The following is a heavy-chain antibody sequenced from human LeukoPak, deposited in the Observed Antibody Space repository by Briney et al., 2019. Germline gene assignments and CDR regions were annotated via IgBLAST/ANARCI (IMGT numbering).Heavy chain of an antibody. CDR2: ISVSGGST. J-gene: IGHJ4*02. Sequence: GGSLRLSCAASGVTFSSYAMSWVRHGPRKGLGRVSAISVSGGSTYYADSVKGRFTISSDNSKTTLYLHMNSLRHEDTAVYYCAKGSSGSYGYWGQGTLVTVSP. V-gene: IGHV3-23*01. CDR3: AKGSSGSYGY. CDR1: GVTFSSYA. D-gene: IGHD3-10*01.